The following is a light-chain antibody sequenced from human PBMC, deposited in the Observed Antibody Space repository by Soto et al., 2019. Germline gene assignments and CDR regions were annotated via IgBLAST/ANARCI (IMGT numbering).Light chain of an antibody. CDR3: HVRDVWPS. CDR2: DAS. Sequence: IVLTQSPVTLALSPGERAVLSCRASQSVSTSLAWYQHKPGQAPRLFIYDASKRAPGIPARFSGSGSGTDFTLTISCLEPEDFAVYYCHVRDVWPSFDQGTKVDIK. V-gene: IGKV3-11*01. CDR1: QSVSTS. J-gene: IGKJ1*01.